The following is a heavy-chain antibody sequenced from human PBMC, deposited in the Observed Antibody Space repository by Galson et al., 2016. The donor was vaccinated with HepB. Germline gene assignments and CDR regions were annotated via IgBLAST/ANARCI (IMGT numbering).Heavy chain of an antibody. D-gene: IGHD1-26*01. CDR1: GLTFSNYW. CDR3: ARGERGSYHSGYFDY. CDR2: ITIDGSTT. Sequence: SLRLSCAASGLTFSNYWMHWVRQAPGKGLVWVSHITIDGSTTTYADSVKGRFTISRDNAKNSLYLQMNSLRDEDTAVYYCARGERGSYHSGYFDYWGQGNLVTVSS. J-gene: IGHJ4*02. V-gene: IGHV3-74*01.